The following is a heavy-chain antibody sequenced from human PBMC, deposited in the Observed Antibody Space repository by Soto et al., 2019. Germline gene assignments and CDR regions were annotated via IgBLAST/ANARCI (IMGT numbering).Heavy chain of an antibody. V-gene: IGHV4-39*01. CDR2: IYYSGST. CDR3: ARQGELLWFGELPHVDY. Sequence: QLQLQESGPGLVKPSGTLSLTCTVSGGFISSSSYYWGWLRQPPGKGLEWIGSIYYSGSTYYNPSLKSRVTIAVDTSKNEFSLKLSSVTAADTAVYYCARQGELLWFGELPHVDYWGQGTQVTVSS. J-gene: IGHJ4*02. D-gene: IGHD3-10*01. CDR1: GGFISSSSYY.